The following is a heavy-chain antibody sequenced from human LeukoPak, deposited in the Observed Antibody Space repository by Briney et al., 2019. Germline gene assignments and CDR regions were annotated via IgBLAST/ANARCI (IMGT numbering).Heavy chain of an antibody. Sequence: PSETLSLTCTVSGGSISSYYWSWIRQPSGKGLECIGYIYYSGTTNYNPSLKSRVTISVDTSKNQFSLKLRSVTAADTAVYYCARGGYGRYYYYMDVWGKGTTVTVSS. CDR3: ARGGYGRYYYYMDV. V-gene: IGHV4-59*01. D-gene: IGHD3-16*01. CDR2: IYYSGTT. CDR1: GGSISSYY. J-gene: IGHJ6*03.